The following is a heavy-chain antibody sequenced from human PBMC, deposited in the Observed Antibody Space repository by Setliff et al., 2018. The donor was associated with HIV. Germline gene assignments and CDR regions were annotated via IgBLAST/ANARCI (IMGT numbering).Heavy chain of an antibody. J-gene: IGHJ6*02. CDR2: ITDDGTA. V-gene: IGHV4-34*01. D-gene: IGHD2-8*01. Sequence: ETLSLTCAVYGGSLTNYYWSWIRQSPGKGLEWIGGITDDGTATYTSSLKSRVTISLDTSKKQLSLKVTSVTAADKAIYYCARGRSCESDWCWLYYNYYYGMDVWAQGTAVTVSS. CDR1: GGSLTNYY. CDR3: ARGRSCESDWCWLYYNYYYGMDV.